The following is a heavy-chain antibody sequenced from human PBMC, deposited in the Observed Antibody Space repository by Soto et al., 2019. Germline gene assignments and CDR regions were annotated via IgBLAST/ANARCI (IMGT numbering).Heavy chain of an antibody. CDR2: ISYDGSNK. Sequence: GGSLRLSCAASGFTFSSYAMHWVRQAPGKGLEWVAVISYDGSNKYYADSVKGRFTISRDNSKNTLYLQMNSLRAEDTAVYYCASERGYCSSSSCSNTHLEYWGQGTLVTVSS. D-gene: IGHD2-2*01. CDR3: ASERGYCSSSSCSNTHLEY. V-gene: IGHV3-30-3*01. J-gene: IGHJ4*02. CDR1: GFTFSSYA.